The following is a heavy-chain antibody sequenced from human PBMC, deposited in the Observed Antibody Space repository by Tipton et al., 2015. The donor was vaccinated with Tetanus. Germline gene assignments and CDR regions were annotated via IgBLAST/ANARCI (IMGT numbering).Heavy chain of an antibody. CDR3: ARDLGADGYNGY. D-gene: IGHD5-24*01. CDR2: IYYSGST. Sequence: GLVKPSETLSLTCTVSGGSISSYYWSWIRQPPGKGLEWIGYIYYSGSTNYNPSLKSRVTISVDTSKNQFSLKLSSVTAADTAVYYWARDLGADGYNGYWGQGTLVTVSS. V-gene: IGHV4-59*01. CDR1: GGSISSYY. J-gene: IGHJ4*02.